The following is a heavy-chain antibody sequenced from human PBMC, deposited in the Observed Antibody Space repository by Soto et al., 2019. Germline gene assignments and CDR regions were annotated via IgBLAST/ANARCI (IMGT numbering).Heavy chain of an antibody. V-gene: IGHV3-48*02. CDR2: ISSSSSTI. Sequence: GGSLRLSCAASGFTFSSYSMNWVRQAPGKGLEWVSYISSSSSTIYYADSVKGRFTISRDNAKNSLYLQMNSLRDEDTAVYYCARDSPITMVRGVPDYWGQGTLVTVSS. CDR1: GFTFSSYS. CDR3: ARDSPITMVRGVPDY. D-gene: IGHD3-10*01. J-gene: IGHJ4*02.